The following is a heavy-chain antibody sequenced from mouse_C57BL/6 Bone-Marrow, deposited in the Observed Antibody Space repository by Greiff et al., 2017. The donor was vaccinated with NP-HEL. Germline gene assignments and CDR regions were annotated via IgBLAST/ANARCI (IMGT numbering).Heavy chain of an antibody. D-gene: IGHD1-1*01. J-gene: IGHJ4*01. V-gene: IGHV1-55*01. CDR1: GYTFTSYW. CDR3: ARSYYGSLYAMDY. CDR2: IYPGSGST. Sequence: VQLQQPGAELVKPGASVKMSCKASGYTFTSYWITWVKQRPGQGLEWIGDIYPGSGSTNYNEKFKSKATLTVDTSSSTAYMQLSSLTSEDSAVYYCARSYYGSLYAMDYWGQGTSVTVSS.